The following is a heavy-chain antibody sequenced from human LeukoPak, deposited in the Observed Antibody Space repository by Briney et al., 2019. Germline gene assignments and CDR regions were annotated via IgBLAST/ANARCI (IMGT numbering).Heavy chain of an antibody. J-gene: IGHJ3*02. D-gene: IGHD1-26*01. CDR1: GFTFSSYW. CDR2: IKQDGSEK. Sequence: GGSLRLSCAASGFTFSSYWMSWVRQAPGKGLEWVANIKQDGSEKYYVDSVKGRFTISRDNAKNSLYLQMNSLRAEDTAVYYCAKDLGSYWTAFDIWGQGTMVTVSS. V-gene: IGHV3-7*03. CDR3: AKDLGSYWTAFDI.